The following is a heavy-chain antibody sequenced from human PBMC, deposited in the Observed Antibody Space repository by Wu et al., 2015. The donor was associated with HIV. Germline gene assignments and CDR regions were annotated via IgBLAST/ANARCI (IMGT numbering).Heavy chain of an antibody. J-gene: IGHJ6*02. CDR3: ARDLARDTMIRDRPRYPMDV. Sequence: QAQLVQSGAEVKKPGSSVKVTCKASGAGFTSYAVSWVRQAPGQGLEWMGRLIPMYGPANYAQKFQGRVTITADESTSTAYMDVSGLRSDDTAVYYCARDLARDTMIRDRPRYPMDVWGQGTTVTVSS. V-gene: IGHV1-69*15. CDR1: GAGFTSYA. D-gene: IGHD3-10*01. CDR2: LIPMYGPA.